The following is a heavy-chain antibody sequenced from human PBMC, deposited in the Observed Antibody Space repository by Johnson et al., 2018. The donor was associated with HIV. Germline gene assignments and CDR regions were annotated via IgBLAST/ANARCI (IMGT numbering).Heavy chain of an antibody. V-gene: IGHV3-13*01. CDR3: ARGLIAEAGCDAFDI. J-gene: IGHJ3*02. CDR2: IGPTGDT. Sequence: VQLVESGGGLVQPGGSLRLSCAASGFTFRNHDMHWVRQATGKGLEWVSAIGPTGDTYYPGSVKGRFTISRENAKNSLYLQMNSLRAGDTAVYYCARGLIAEAGCDAFDIWGQGTMVTVSS. D-gene: IGHD6-19*01. CDR1: GFTFRNHD.